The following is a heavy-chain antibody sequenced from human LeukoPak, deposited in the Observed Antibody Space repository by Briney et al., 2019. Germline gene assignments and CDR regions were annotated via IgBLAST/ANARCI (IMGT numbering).Heavy chain of an antibody. CDR2: IYTSGST. D-gene: IGHD3-10*01. CDR3: ARGLWFGELLSAFDY. V-gene: IGHV4-61*02. CDR1: GGSISSGSYY. J-gene: IGHJ4*02. Sequence: SETLSLTCTVSGGSISSGSYYWSWIRQPAGRGLEWIGRIYTSGSTNYNPSLKSRVTISVDTSKNQFSLKLSSVTAADTAVYYCARGLWFGELLSAFDYWGQGTLVTVSS.